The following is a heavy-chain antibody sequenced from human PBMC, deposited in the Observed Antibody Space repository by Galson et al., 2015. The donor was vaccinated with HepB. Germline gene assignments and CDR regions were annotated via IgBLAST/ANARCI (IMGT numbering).Heavy chain of an antibody. Sequence: SLRLSCAASGFTFSDYYMSWIRQAPGKGLEWVSYISSSSSYTNYADSAKGRFTISRDNAKNSLYLQMNSLRAEDTAVYYCARGQDSSGYYFPPLYYYYGMDVWGQGTTVTVSS. CDR1: GFTFSDYY. V-gene: IGHV3-11*06. CDR3: ARGQDSSGYYFPPLYYYYGMDV. J-gene: IGHJ6*02. D-gene: IGHD3-22*01. CDR2: ISSSSSYT.